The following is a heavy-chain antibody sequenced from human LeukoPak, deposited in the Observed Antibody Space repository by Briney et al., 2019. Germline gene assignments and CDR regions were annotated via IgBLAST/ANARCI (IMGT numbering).Heavy chain of an antibody. J-gene: IGHJ5*02. CDR1: GFTFSTQW. V-gene: IGHV3-7*01. CDR2: VNQGGTQK. Sequence: GGSLRLSCAASGFTFSTQWMSWVRQAPGKGLEWVAIVNQGGTQKYYVDSVKGRFTISRDNAKKTLYLQMSSLRAEDTAVYYCVRGGNYVWGSYDPWGQGTLVTVSS. CDR3: VRGGNYVWGSYDP. D-gene: IGHD3-16*01.